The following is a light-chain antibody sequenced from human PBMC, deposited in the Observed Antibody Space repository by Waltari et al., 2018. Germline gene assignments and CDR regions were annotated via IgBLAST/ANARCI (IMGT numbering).Light chain of an antibody. Sequence: SYVVTQPPSVSVAPGETATITCGGDNLGTYNVHWYQQKAGQAPVLVIFYDRDRPSGIPDRFSGSNSGNTATLTISRVEAGDEARYYCHVWHPHVDPGVFGTGTEVTVL. CDR3: HVWHPHVDPGV. V-gene: IGLV3-21*04. CDR2: YDR. J-gene: IGLJ1*01. CDR1: NLGTYN.